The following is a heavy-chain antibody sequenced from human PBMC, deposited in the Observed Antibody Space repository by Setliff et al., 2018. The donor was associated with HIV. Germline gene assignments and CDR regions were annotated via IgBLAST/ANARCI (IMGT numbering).Heavy chain of an antibody. CDR3: ARGRYSYGPGWFDS. Sequence: SETLSLTCTVSGDSISSGTYYWSWIRQPAGKGLEWIGRIYSSGSTNYNPSLESRVTISVDTSKNQFSLKLNSVTAADTAVYYCARGRYSYGPGWFDSWAQGAVVTVSS. CDR2: IYSSGST. CDR1: GDSISSGTYY. V-gene: IGHV4-61*02. D-gene: IGHD5-18*01. J-gene: IGHJ5*01.